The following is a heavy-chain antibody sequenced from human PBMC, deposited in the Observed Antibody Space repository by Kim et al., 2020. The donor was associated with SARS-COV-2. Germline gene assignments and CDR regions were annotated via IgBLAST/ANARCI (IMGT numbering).Heavy chain of an antibody. Sequence: ASVKVSCKASGYTFTGYYMHWVRQAPGQGLEWMGWINPNSGGTNYAQKFQGRVTMTRDTSISTAYMELSRLRSDDTAVYYCARDQLRIVVVPAAIELPGFDPWGQGTLVTVSS. CDR3: ARDQLRIVVVPAAIELPGFDP. CDR1: GYTFTGYY. J-gene: IGHJ5*02. V-gene: IGHV1-2*02. D-gene: IGHD2-2*01. CDR2: INPNSGGT.